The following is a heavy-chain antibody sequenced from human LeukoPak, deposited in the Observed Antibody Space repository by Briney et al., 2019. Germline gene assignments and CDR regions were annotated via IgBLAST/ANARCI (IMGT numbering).Heavy chain of an antibody. CDR2: MRNNGSNN. Sequence: GGSLRLSCAASGFTFSDYAIHWVRQAPGKGLEWVAFMRNNGSNNYNVYSVKGVFTITNENYKNTLHLQMNSLRADNTAHYYCAKQGRDWLRDYYYYMDVWGKRTTATIPS. CDR1: GFTFSDYA. V-gene: IGHV3-30*02. CDR3: AKQGRDWLRDYYYYMDV. D-gene: IGHD3-9*01. J-gene: IGHJ6*03.